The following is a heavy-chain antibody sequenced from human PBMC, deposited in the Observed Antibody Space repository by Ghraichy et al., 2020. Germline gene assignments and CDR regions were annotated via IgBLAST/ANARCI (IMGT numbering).Heavy chain of an antibody. CDR2: IYTSGST. CDR1: GGSISSYY. V-gene: IGHV4-4*07. Sequence: SETLSLTCTVSGGSISSYYWSWIRQPAGKGLEWIGRIYTSGSTNYNPSLKSRVTMSVDTSKNQFSLKLSSVTAADTAVYYCAREGPENYSGSYYFDYWGQGTLVTVSS. D-gene: IGHD1-26*01. J-gene: IGHJ4*02. CDR3: AREGPENYSGSYYFDY.